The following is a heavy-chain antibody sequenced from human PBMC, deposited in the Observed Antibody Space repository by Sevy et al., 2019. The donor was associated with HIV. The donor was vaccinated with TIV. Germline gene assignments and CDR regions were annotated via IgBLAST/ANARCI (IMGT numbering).Heavy chain of an antibody. D-gene: IGHD3-3*01. CDR2: ISAYNGNT. J-gene: IGHJ6*02. CDR3: ARVLGFWSGYPNYYYYGMDV. CDR1: GYTFTGYS. Sequence: ASVKVSCKASGYTFTGYSMHWVRQAPGQGLEWMGWISAYNGNTNYAQKLQGRVTMTTDTSTSTAYMELRSLRSDDTAVYYCARVLGFWSGYPNYYYYGMDVWGQGTTVTVSS. V-gene: IGHV1-18*04.